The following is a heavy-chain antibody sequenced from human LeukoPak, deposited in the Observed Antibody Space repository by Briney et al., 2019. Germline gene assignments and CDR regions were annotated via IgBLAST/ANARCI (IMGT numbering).Heavy chain of an antibody. Sequence: SETLSLTCTVSGGSISSYYWSWIRQPPGKGLEWIGEINHSGSTNYNPSLKSRVTISVDTSKNQFSLKLSSVTAADTAVYYCARGRNRARGYSYGYGSWGQGTLVTVSS. CDR2: INHSGST. D-gene: IGHD5-18*01. CDR3: ARGRNRARGYSYGYGS. V-gene: IGHV4-34*01. J-gene: IGHJ4*02. CDR1: GGSISSYY.